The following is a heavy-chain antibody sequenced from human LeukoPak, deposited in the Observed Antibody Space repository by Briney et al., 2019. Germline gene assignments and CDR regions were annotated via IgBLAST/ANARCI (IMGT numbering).Heavy chain of an antibody. CDR1: GGSISSSSYY. V-gene: IGHV4-39*07. CDR2: IYYSGST. D-gene: IGHD1-1*01. Sequence: KTSETLSLTCTVSGGSISSSSYYWGWIRQPPGKGLEWIGSIYYSGSTNYNPSLKSRVTISVDTSKNQFSLKLSSVTAADTAVYYCARENWTYYYYYMDVWGKGTTVTISS. J-gene: IGHJ6*03. CDR3: ARENWTYYYYYMDV.